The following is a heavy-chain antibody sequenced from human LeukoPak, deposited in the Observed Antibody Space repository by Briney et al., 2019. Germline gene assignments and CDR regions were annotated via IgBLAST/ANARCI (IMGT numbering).Heavy chain of an antibody. CDR2: VIPIFGTA. CDR3: ARAKWELSNYHWFDP. Sequence: GASVKASCKASGGTFSSYAISWVRQAPGQGLEWMGGVIPIFGTANYAQKFQGRVTITADKSTSTAYMELSSLRSEDTAVYYCARAKWELSNYHWFDPWGQGTLVTVSS. V-gene: IGHV1-69*06. J-gene: IGHJ5*02. D-gene: IGHD1-26*01. CDR1: GGTFSSYA.